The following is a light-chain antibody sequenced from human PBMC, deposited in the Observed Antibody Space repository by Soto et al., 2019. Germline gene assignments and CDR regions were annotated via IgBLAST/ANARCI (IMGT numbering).Light chain of an antibody. CDR3: QQYYSTPLLT. J-gene: IGKJ4*01. CDR1: QSILYSSKNKNY. V-gene: IGKV4-1*01. Sequence: DIVMTQSPDSLAVSVSERATINCKSSQSILYSSKNKNYLAWYQQKPGQPPKLLIYWASTRESGVPDRFSGSGSGTDFTLTISNLQAADVAVYYCQQYYSTPLLTFGGGTKVEIK. CDR2: WAS.